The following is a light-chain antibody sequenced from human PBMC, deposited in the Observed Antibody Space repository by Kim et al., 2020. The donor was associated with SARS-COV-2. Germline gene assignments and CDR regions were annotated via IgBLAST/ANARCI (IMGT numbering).Light chain of an antibody. CDR2: SNS. V-gene: IGLV1-44*01. CDR3: ATWDDSLNGPV. J-gene: IGLJ2*01. Sequence: GGAIAWCGRSDNIESDAVNWYQQLPGTAAKLRIYSNSQRPSGVPDRFSGSKSGTSASLAISGLQSEDEADYYCCATWDDSLNGPVFGGGTQLTVL. CDR1: SDNIESDA.